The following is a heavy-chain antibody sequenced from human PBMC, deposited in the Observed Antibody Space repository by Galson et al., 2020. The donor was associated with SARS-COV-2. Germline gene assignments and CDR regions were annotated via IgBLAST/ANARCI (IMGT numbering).Heavy chain of an antibody. CDR1: GFTFSSYS. CDR2: ISSSSRYI. D-gene: IGHD2-2*01. Sequence: PGGSLRLSCAASGFTFSSYSMNWVRQAPGKGLEWVSSISSSSRYIYYADSVKGRFTISRDNAKNSLYLQMNSLRAEDTAVYYCARDRWSSTSWGYYYYGMDVWGQGTTVTVSS. J-gene: IGHJ6*02. V-gene: IGHV3-21*01. CDR3: ARDRWSSTSWGYYYYGMDV.